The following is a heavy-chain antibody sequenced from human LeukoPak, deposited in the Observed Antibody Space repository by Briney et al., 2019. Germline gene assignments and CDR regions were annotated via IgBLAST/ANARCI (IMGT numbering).Heavy chain of an antibody. CDR2: IRYDGSNK. Sequence: GGSLRLSCAASGFTFSSYGMHWVRQAPGKGLEWVAFIRYDGSNKYYADSVKGRFTISRDNSKNTLYLQMNSLRAEDTAVYYCATQPYDFWSGYYYYYYYMDVWGKGTTVTVSS. D-gene: IGHD3-3*01. CDR3: ATQPYDFWSGYYYYYYYMDV. J-gene: IGHJ6*03. CDR1: GFTFSSYG. V-gene: IGHV3-30*02.